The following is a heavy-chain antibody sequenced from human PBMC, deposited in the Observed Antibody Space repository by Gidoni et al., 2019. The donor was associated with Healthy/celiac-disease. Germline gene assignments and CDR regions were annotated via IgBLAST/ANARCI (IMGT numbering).Heavy chain of an antibody. J-gene: IGHJ4*02. Sequence: EVQLLESGGGLVQPGGSLRLSCAASGFTFSSYAMSWVRQAPGKGLEWGSAISGSGGSTYYADSVKGRLTISRDNSKNTLYLKMNSLRAEDTAVYYCAKDSVIIAVAGIVFDYWGQGTLVTVSS. CDR2: ISGSGGST. D-gene: IGHD6-19*01. CDR3: AKDSVIIAVAGIVFDY. V-gene: IGHV3-23*01. CDR1: GFTFSSYA.